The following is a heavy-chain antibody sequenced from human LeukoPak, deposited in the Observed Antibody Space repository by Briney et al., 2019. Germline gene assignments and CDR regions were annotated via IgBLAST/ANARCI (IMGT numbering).Heavy chain of an antibody. CDR2: ISYDGSNK. CDR1: GFTFSSYA. CDR3: ARDLNWGSDY. J-gene: IGHJ4*02. D-gene: IGHD7-27*01. Sequence: GGSLRLSCAASGFTFSSYAMHWVRQAPGKGLEWEAVISYDGSNKYYADSVKGRFTISRDNSKNTLYLQMNSLRADDTAVYYCARDLNWGSDYWGQGTLVTVSS. V-gene: IGHV3-30*04.